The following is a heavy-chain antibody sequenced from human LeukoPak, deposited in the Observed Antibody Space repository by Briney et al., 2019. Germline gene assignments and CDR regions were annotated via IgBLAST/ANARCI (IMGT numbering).Heavy chain of an antibody. CDR2: IYHSGST. CDR1: GGSISSHY. Sequence: SETLSLTCTVSGGSISSHYWSWIRQPPGKGLEWIGHIYHSGSTKYNPSLKSRITISVDTSKNQFSLKLSSVTAADTAVYYCARLYDSSTYTNWLDPWGRGTLVTVSS. D-gene: IGHD3-22*01. J-gene: IGHJ5*02. CDR3: ARLYDSSTYTNWLDP. V-gene: IGHV4-59*11.